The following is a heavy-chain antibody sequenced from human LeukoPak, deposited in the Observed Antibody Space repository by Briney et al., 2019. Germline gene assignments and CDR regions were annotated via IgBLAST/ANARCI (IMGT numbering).Heavy chain of an antibody. J-gene: IGHJ5*02. D-gene: IGHD3-10*01. CDR3: ARHLAMVRGENGFDP. Sequence: SETLSLTCTVSGGSISSSSYYWGWIRQPPGKGLEWIGSIYYSGSTYYNPSPKSRVTISVDTSKNQFSLKLSSVTAADTAVYCCARHLAMVRGENGFDPWGQGTLVTVSS. CDR1: GGSISSSSYY. CDR2: IYYSGST. V-gene: IGHV4-39*01.